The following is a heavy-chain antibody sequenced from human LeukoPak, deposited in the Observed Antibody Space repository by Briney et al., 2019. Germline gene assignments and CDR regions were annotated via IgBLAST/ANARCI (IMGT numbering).Heavy chain of an antibody. Sequence: GASVKISCKASGYTFTSYPIHWVRQAPGQRLEWMGWSNGGNGNTKYSQEFQDRVTITRDTSAGKAYMELSSLRSEDMAVYYCARDSTGIGLLEYWGQGTLVTVSS. CDR1: GYTFTSYP. J-gene: IGHJ4*02. V-gene: IGHV1-3*02. D-gene: IGHD1-1*01. CDR2: SNGGNGNT. CDR3: ARDSTGIGLLEY.